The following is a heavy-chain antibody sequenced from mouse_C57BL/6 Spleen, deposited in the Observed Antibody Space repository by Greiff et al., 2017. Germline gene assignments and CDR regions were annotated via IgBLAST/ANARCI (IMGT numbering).Heavy chain of an antibody. Sequence: EVKLMESGPGLVKPSQSLSLTCSVTGYSITSGYYWNWIRQFPGNKLEWMGYISYDGSNNYNPSLKNRISITRDTSKNQFFLKLNSVTTEDTATYYCARGYYDYRFAYWGPGTLVTVSA. CDR3: ARGYYDYRFAY. CDR2: ISYDGSN. D-gene: IGHD2-4*01. J-gene: IGHJ3*01. CDR1: GYSITSGYY. V-gene: IGHV3-6*01.